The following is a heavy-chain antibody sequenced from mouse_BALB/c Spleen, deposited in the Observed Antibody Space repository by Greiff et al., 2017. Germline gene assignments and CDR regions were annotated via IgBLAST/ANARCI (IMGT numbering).Heavy chain of an antibody. Sequence: VQLKQSGAELVKPGASVKLSCTASGFNIKDTYMHWVKQRPEQGLEWIGRIDPANGNTKYDPKFQGKATITADTSSNTAYLQLSSLTSEDTAVYYCASTMITTAWFAYWGQGTLVTVSA. CDR2: IDPANGNT. V-gene: IGHV14-3*02. CDR3: ASTMITTAWFAY. J-gene: IGHJ3*01. CDR1: GFNIKDTY. D-gene: IGHD2-4*01.